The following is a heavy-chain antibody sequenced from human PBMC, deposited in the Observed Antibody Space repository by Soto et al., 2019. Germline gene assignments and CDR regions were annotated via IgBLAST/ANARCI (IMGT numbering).Heavy chain of an antibody. CDR3: ARARNDYGAWYYFDY. CDR1: GFTFHTYS. J-gene: IGHJ4*02. CDR2: ISPGSSNI. Sequence: EVQLVESGGGLVKPVGTLRLACAVSGFTFHTYSMNWVRQAPWKGLEWVSSISPGSSNIYYAQSVKGRFTISRDNAKNSLSLQMNSLRAEDTAVYYCARARNDYGAWYYFDYWGQGTLVTVSS. V-gene: IGHV3-21*01. D-gene: IGHD4-17*01.